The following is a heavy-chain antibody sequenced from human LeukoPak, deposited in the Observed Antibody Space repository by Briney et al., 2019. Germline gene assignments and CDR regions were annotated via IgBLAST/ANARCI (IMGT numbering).Heavy chain of an antibody. CDR1: GFTFSSYA. CDR3: ARGSGSGI. Sequence: GGSLRLSCAASGFTFSSYAMHWVRQAPGKGLEYVSAISSNGGSTYYANSVKGRFTISRDNSKNTLYLQMGSLIAEDMAVYYCARGSGSGIWGQGTLVTVSS. D-gene: IGHD3-10*01. CDR2: ISSNGGST. J-gene: IGHJ4*02. V-gene: IGHV3-64*01.